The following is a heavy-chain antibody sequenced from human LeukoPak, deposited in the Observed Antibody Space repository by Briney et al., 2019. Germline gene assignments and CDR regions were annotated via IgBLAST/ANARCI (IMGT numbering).Heavy chain of an antibody. V-gene: IGHV4-34*01. CDR2: INHSGST. Sequence: SETLSLTCAVYGGSFSGYYWSWIRQPPGKGLEWIGEINHSGSTNYNPSLKSRVTISVDTSKNQFSLKLSSVTAADTAVYYCAGIEYSSSGFDYWGQGTLVTVSP. CDR1: GGSFSGYY. D-gene: IGHD6-6*01. CDR3: AGIEYSSSGFDY. J-gene: IGHJ4*02.